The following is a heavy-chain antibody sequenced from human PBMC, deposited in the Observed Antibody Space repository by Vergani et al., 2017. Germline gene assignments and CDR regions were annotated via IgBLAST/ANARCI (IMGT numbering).Heavy chain of an antibody. CDR2: IKQDGSEK. J-gene: IGHJ4*02. D-gene: IGHD3-3*01. Sequence: EVQLVESGGGLVQPGGSLRLSCAASGFTFSSYWMSWVRQAPGKGLEWVANIKQDGSEKYYVDSVKGRFTISRDNAKNSLYLQMNSLRAEDTAGYYCARVVISLDFWSGYSPLDYWGQGTLVTVSS. CDR3: ARVVISLDFWSGYSPLDY. CDR1: GFTFSSYW. V-gene: IGHV3-7*01.